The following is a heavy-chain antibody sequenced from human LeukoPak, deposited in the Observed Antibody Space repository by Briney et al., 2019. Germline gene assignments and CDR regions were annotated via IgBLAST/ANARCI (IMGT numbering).Heavy chain of an antibody. CDR1: GGSFSGYY. Sequence: LSLTCAVYGGSFSGYYWSWIRQAPGKGLEWVAVIWYDGSNKYYADSVKGRFTISRDNSKNTLYLQMNSLRAEDTAVYYCARGYSSSSYWGQGTLVTVSS. CDR3: ARGYSSSSY. V-gene: IGHV3-33*08. D-gene: IGHD6-6*01. CDR2: IWYDGSNK. J-gene: IGHJ4*02.